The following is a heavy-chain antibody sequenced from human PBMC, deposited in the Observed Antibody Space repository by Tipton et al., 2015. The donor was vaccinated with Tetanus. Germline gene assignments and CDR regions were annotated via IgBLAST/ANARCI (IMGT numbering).Heavy chain of an antibody. CDR3: ASGSTLDF. Sequence: GSLRLSCAVSGFMFGNYRMNWVRQAPGKGLEWVASITTNSYIYYADSVKGRFTISRDNTKNSLFLQMNGLRAGDTAVYYCASGSTLDFWGQGTLVTVSS. CDR2: ITTNSYI. V-gene: IGHV3-69-1*02. J-gene: IGHJ4*02. CDR1: GFMFGNYR. D-gene: IGHD6-25*01.